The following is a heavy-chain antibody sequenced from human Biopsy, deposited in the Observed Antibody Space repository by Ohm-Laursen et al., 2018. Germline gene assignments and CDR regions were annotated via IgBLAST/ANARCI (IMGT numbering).Heavy chain of an antibody. V-gene: IGHV4-59*11. J-gene: IGHJ4*02. D-gene: IGHD4-23*01. CDR2: ISYTGYT. CDR1: GGSFTGHY. CDR3: ARGSNDFGGLYFPR. Sequence: ETLSLTCTVSGGSFTGHYWSWIRQPPGKGLEWIGHISYTGYTSYNASLKSRVTTSVDTSRNHFSLRLSSLTAADTAVYYCARGSNDFGGLYFPRWGQGTLLTVSS.